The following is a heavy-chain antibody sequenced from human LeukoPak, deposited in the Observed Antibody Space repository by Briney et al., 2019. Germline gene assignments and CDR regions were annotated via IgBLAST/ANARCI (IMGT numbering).Heavy chain of an antibody. CDR2: VKQDGSEK. D-gene: IGHD2-21*01. J-gene: IGHJ5*01. CDR3: AKEGDYTILTYDS. CDR1: GFTFSSYW. Sequence: GGSLRLSCAASGFTFSSYWMNWLRQAPGKGLEWVANVKQDGSEKYYVDSVKGRFTISRDNAKNSLYLQMNSLRAEDTAVYYCAKEGDYTILTYDSWGQGALVTVSS. V-gene: IGHV3-7*01.